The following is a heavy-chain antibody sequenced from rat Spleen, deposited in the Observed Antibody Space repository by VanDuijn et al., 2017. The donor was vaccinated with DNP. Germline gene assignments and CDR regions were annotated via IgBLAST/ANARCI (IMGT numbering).Heavy chain of an antibody. CDR1: GFTFSAYY. D-gene: IGHD1-12*03. CDR2: IGSDGSTT. J-gene: IGHJ3*01. V-gene: IGHV5-20*01. Sequence: EVQLVESGGGLVQPGRSLKLSCAASGFTFSAYYMAWVRQAPTKGLEWVAYIGSDGSTTYYRDSVKGRFTISRDNAKNTLFLQMDSLRSEDTATYYCATSGYGYDGYPFAYWGQGTLVTVSS. CDR3: ATSGYGYDGYPFAY.